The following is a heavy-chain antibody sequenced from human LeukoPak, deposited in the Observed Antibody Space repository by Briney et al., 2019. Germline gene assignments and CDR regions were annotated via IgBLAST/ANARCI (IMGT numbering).Heavy chain of an antibody. CDR3: AREIVGAIKSYFDY. J-gene: IGHJ4*02. Sequence: GGSLRLSCAASGFTFSSYAMNWVRQAPGKGLEWVANIRQDGGLKHYVDSVKGRFTISRDNAENSLYLQMNSLRAEDTAVYYCAREIVGAIKSYFDYWGQGTLVTASS. D-gene: IGHD1-26*01. CDR1: GFTFSSYA. CDR2: IRQDGGLK. V-gene: IGHV3-7*01.